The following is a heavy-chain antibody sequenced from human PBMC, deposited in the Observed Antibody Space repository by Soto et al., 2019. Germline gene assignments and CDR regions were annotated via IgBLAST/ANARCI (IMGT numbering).Heavy chain of an antibody. CDR3: TTLHYYDSSPDVVYYFDY. D-gene: IGHD3-22*01. V-gene: IGHV3-15*07. J-gene: IGHJ4*02. CDR2: IKSKTDGGTT. CDR1: GFTFSNAW. Sequence: GSLRLSCAASGFTFSNAWMNWVRQAPGKGLEWVGRIKSKTDGGTTDYAAPVKGRFTISRDDSKNTLYLQMNSLKTEDTAVYYCTTLHYYDSSPDVVYYFDYWGQGTLVTVSS.